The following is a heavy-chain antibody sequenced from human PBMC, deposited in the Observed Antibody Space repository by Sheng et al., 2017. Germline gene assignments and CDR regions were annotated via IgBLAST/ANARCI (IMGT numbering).Heavy chain of an antibody. V-gene: IGHV3-48*03. J-gene: IGHJ4*02. CDR1: GFSFKDYE. D-gene: IGHD6-19*01. CDR3: ARGRWLHSRSYYFDS. CDR2: ITTSGNMI. Sequence: EVQLVESGGRLVQPGGSLRLSCVASGFSFKDYEMNWVRQAPGKGLEWLSYITTSGNMINYADSVKGRFAISRDDAKNTLNLQMTGLRVEDTAVYYCARGRWLHSRSYYFDSWGQGNPGYRLL.